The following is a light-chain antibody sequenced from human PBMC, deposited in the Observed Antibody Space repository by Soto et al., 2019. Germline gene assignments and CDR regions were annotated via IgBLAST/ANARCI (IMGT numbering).Light chain of an antibody. J-gene: IGKJ4*01. CDR1: QSVSRRY. CDR2: DVS. V-gene: IGKV3-20*01. CDR3: QYQGS. Sequence: IVLTQSPDTLSLSPGQRATLSCRASQSVSRRYLAWYQQKPGQVPILLIYDVSERASDIPDRFSGSGSGTDFTLTINRLVPEDVAVYYCQYQGSFGGGTKVEIE.